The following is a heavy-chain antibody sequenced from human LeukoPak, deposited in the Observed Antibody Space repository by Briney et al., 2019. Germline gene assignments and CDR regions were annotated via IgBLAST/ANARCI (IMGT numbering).Heavy chain of an antibody. D-gene: IGHD5-18*01. CDR2: IYYSGST. J-gene: IGHJ4*02. Sequence: PSETLSLTCTVSGGSISSYYWSWIRQPPGKGLEWIGYIYYSGSTNYNPSLKSRVTLSVDTSKNQFSLKLSSVTAADTAVYYCARRKGDTAMVMFDYWGQGTLVTVSS. CDR1: GGSISSYY. V-gene: IGHV4-59*08. CDR3: ARRKGDTAMVMFDY.